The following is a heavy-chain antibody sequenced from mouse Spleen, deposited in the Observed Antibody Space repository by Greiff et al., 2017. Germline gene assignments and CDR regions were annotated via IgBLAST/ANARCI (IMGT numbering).Heavy chain of an antibody. CDR1: GFTFSSYA. D-gene: IGHD2-14*01. V-gene: IGHV5-9-3*01. CDR2: ISSGGGNT. CDR3: ARQGGRYDDYAMDY. J-gene: IGHJ4*01. Sequence: EVQLVESGGGLVKRGGSLKLSCAASGFTFSSYAMSWVRQTPEKRLEWVATISSGGGNTYYPDSVKGRFTISRDNAKNTLYLQMSRLKSEDTAMYYCARQGGRYDDYAMDYWGQGTSVTVSS.